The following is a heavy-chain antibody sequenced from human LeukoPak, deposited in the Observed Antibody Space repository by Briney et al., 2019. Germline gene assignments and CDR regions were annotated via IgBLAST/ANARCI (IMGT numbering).Heavy chain of an antibody. J-gene: IGHJ3*02. Sequence: GGSLRLSYAGSGFTFSSYAMHWVRQAPGKGLEWVTVISYDGSNKYYADSVKGRFTISRDDSKNTLYLQMNSLRAEDTAVYYCANLVGGGRNSVRGLAFDIWGQGTKVSVSS. CDR3: ANLVGGGRNSVRGLAFDI. CDR1: GFTFSSYA. CDR2: ISYDGSNK. D-gene: IGHD4-23*01. V-gene: IGHV3-30*18.